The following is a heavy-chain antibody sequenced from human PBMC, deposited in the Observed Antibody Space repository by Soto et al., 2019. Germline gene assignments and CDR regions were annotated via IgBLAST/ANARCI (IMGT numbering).Heavy chain of an antibody. CDR1: GFTFSSYG. Sequence: ESGGGVVQPGRSLRLSCAASGFTFSSYGMHWVRQAPGKGLEWVAVISYDGSNKYYADSVKGRFTISRDNSKNTLYLQMNSLRAEDTAVYYCAKDPYYYYYMDVWGKGTTVTVSS. CDR2: ISYDGSNK. V-gene: IGHV3-30*18. J-gene: IGHJ6*03. CDR3: AKDPYYYYYMDV.